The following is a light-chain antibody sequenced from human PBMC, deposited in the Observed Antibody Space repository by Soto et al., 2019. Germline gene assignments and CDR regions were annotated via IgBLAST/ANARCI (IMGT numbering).Light chain of an antibody. CDR1: SSDVGGYNY. V-gene: IGLV2-14*01. J-gene: IGLJ2*01. CDR2: DVS. CDR3: CSDTSSCSVV. Sequence: QSALTQPASVSGSPGQSITISCTGTSSDVGGYNYVSWYQQHPGKAPKVIIYDVSNRPSGVSDRFSGSKSGNTASLTLSGPQDEDEADYYCCSDTSSCSVVFGGGTKLTVL.